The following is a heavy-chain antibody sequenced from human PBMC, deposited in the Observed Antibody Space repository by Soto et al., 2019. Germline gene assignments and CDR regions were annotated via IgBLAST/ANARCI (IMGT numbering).Heavy chain of an antibody. V-gene: IGHV3-21*01. CDR1: GFTFSSYS. CDR3: ARGGLGGPSYDFWSGYEHNWFDP. Sequence: GGSLRLSCAASGFTFSSYSMNWVRQAPGKGLEWVSSISSSSSYIYYADSVKGRFTISRDNAKNSLYLQMNSLRAEDRAVYYWARGGLGGPSYDFWSGYEHNWFDPWGQGTLVTVSS. CDR2: ISSSSSYI. D-gene: IGHD3-3*01. J-gene: IGHJ5*02.